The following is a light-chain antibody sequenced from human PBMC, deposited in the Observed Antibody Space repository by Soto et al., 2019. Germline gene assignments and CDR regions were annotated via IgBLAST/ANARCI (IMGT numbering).Light chain of an antibody. J-gene: IGKJ1*01. CDR3: QQYNNWPWT. V-gene: IGKV3D-20*02. Sequence: EIVLTQSPGTLCLSPGERATLSCRASQSVSSSYLAWYQQKPGQAPRLLIYDASNRATGIPARFSGSGSGTDFTLTISSLQSEDFAVYYCQQYNNWPWTFGQGTKVDIK. CDR1: QSVSSSY. CDR2: DAS.